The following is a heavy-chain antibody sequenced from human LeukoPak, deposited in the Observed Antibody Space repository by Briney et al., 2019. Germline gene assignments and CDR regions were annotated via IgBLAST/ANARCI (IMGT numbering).Heavy chain of an antibody. V-gene: IGHV3-53*01. CDR2: IYTVGNT. D-gene: IGHD5-18*01. J-gene: IGHJ4*02. CDR3: ARGYSYGYFDY. Sequence: GGSLRLSCGASVFTFSISPITGPRQAPGRGLEWVSVIYTVGNTYYAESVKGRFTISRDNSKNTLYLQMNSLRAEDTAVYYCARGYSYGYFDYWGQGTLVTVSS. CDR1: VFTFSISP.